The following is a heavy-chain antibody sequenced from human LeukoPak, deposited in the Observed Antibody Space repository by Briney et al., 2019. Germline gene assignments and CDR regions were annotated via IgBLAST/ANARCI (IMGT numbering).Heavy chain of an antibody. CDR1: GFTFSSYA. V-gene: IGHV3-23*01. CDR3: AKDRRYYYDSSGYLYCFDY. Sequence: GGSLRLSCAASGFTFSSYAMSWVRQAPGKGLEWVSAISGSGGSTYYADSVKGRFTISRDNSKNTLYLQMNSLRAEDTAVYYCAKDRRYYYDSSGYLYCFDYWGQGTLVTVSS. CDR2: ISGSGGST. D-gene: IGHD3-22*01. J-gene: IGHJ4*02.